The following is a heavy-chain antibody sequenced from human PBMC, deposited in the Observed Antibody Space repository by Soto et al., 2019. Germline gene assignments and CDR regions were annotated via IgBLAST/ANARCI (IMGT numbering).Heavy chain of an antibody. CDR2: ISYDGSNK. CDR1: GFTFSSYG. CDR3: AKLAYCGGDCSGVFDY. Sequence: PGGSLRLSCAASGFTFSSYGMHWVRQAPGKGLEWVAVISYDGSNKYYADSVKGRFTISRDNSKNTLYLQMNSLRAEDTAVYYCAKLAYCGGDCSGVFDYWGQGTLVTSPQ. V-gene: IGHV3-30*18. D-gene: IGHD2-21*02. J-gene: IGHJ4*02.